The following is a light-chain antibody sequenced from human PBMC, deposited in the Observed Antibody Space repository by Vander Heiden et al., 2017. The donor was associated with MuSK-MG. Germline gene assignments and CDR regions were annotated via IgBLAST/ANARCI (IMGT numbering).Light chain of an antibody. CDR3: QKYNSALIT. Sequence: DIKMTQSPSSLSASVGDRVTITCRASQGISNYLAWYQQKPGKVRKLLIDAASTWQSGVPSRFSGSGAGTDFTLTISSLQPEDVATYYCQKYNSALITFGQGTRLEIK. J-gene: IGKJ5*01. CDR1: QGISNY. CDR2: AAS. V-gene: IGKV1-27*01.